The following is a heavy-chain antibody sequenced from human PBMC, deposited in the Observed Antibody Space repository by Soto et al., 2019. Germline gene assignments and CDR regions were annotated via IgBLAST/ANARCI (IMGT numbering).Heavy chain of an antibody. Sequence: AAGGTFVGYYGSWIRPAPGKGLEWVSYIGHTGTTIYYADSVKGRFTISRDNAKNSLYLQMSSLRAEDTAVYYCAILMATPRGGTYFAYRGQGTLVPVFS. D-gene: IGHD2-8*01. CDR2: IGHTGTTI. V-gene: IGHV3-11*04. J-gene: IGHJ4*02. CDR1: GGTFVGYY. CDR3: AILMATPRGGTYFAY.